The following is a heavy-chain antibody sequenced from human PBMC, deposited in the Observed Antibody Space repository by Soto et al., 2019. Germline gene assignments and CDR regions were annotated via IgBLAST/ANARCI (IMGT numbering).Heavy chain of an antibody. Sequence: QVQLVESGGGLVKPGGSLRLSCAASGFTFSDYYMSWIRQAPGKGLEWVSYISSSSSYTNYADSVKGRFTISRDNAKNSHYLQMNSLRAEDTAVYYCARPSSWEATWYFDLWGRGTLVTVSS. CDR3: ARPSSWEATWYFDL. CDR1: GFTFSDYY. CDR2: ISSSSSYT. J-gene: IGHJ2*01. V-gene: IGHV3-11*05. D-gene: IGHD1-26*01.